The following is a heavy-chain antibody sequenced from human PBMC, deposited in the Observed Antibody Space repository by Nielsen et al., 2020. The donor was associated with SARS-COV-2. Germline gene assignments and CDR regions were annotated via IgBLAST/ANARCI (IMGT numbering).Heavy chain of an antibody. J-gene: IGHJ4*02. D-gene: IGHD3-10*01. CDR1: GFTFSSFA. CDR2: ISGRGDVT. V-gene: IGHV3-23*01. Sequence: GESLKISCAASGFTFSSFAMTWARQAPGRGLEWVSIISGRGDVTAYADSVKGRFTISRDNSKNILYLQMNNLRAEDTAVYYCVKDGAYYGVRGVVHFGYGGRGNLVTVSS. CDR3: VKDGAYYGVRGVVHFGY.